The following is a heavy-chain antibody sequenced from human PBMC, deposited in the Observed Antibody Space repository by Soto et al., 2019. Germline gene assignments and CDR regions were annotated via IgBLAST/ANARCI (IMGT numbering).Heavy chain of an antibody. V-gene: IGHV1-18*01. J-gene: IGHJ6*02. CDR3: ARDSSGWELYYYYDGMDV. CDR2: ISAYNGNT. Sequence: QVQLVQSGAEVKKPGASVKVSCKASGYTFTSYGISWVRQAPGQGLEWMGWISAYNGNTNYAQKLQGRVTMTTDKSTSTAYMELRSLRSDDTAVYYCARDSSGWELYYYYDGMDVWGQGTTVTVSS. D-gene: IGHD6-19*01. CDR1: GYTFTSYG.